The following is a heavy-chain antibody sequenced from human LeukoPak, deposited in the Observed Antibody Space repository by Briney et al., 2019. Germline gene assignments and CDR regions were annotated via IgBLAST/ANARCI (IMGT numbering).Heavy chain of an antibody. CDR1: GFIVSTNY. J-gene: IGHJ3*02. CDR3: ARRSAAKDAFDI. D-gene: IGHD6-25*01. Sequence: GGSLRLSCAASGFIVSTNYMSWVRQAPGKGLEWVSVIYSGGSTYYADSVKGRFTISRDNAKNTLYLQMNSLRAEDTAVYYCARRSAAKDAFDIWGQGTKVTVSS. CDR2: IYSGGST. V-gene: IGHV3-53*01.